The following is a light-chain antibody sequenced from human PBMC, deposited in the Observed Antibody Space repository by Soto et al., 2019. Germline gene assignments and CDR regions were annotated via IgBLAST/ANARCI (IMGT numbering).Light chain of an antibody. CDR2: DAS. CDR1: QSISSW. V-gene: IGKV1-6*01. CDR3: LQDYTYPWT. Sequence: IQMTQSPSTLSASVGDRVTITCRASQSISSWLAWYQQKPGKAPNLLIYDASTLQSGVPSRFSGSGSGTDFTLTISSLQPEDFASYYCLQDYTYPWTFGQGTKVDIK. J-gene: IGKJ1*01.